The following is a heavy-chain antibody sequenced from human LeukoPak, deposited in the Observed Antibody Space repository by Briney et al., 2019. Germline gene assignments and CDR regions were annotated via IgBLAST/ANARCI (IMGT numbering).Heavy chain of an antibody. CDR3: ARSPTDFWSGYRSEYYYDYYMDV. CDR2: IIPIFGTA. J-gene: IGHJ6*03. CDR1: GGTFSSYA. V-gene: IGHV1-69*05. D-gene: IGHD3-3*01. Sequence: SVKVSCKPSGGTFSSYAISWVRQAPGQGLEWMGGIIPIFGTANHAQKFQGRDTITTDESTSTAYMELSSLRSEDTAVYYCARSPTDFWSGYRSEYYYDYYMDVWGKGTTVTVSS.